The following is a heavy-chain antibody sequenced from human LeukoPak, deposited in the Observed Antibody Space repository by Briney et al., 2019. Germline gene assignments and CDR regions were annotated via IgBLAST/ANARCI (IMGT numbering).Heavy chain of an antibody. CDR1: GFTFSSYA. Sequence: PGGSLRLSCAASGFTFSSYAMHWVRQAPGKGLEWVAVISYDGSNKYYADSVKGRFTISRDNSKNTLYVQMNSLRGEDTAVYYCARDSMKEVPRDYWGQGTLVTVSS. J-gene: IGHJ4*02. V-gene: IGHV3-30*04. CDR2: ISYDGSNK. CDR3: ARDSMKEVPRDY. D-gene: IGHD2-2*01.